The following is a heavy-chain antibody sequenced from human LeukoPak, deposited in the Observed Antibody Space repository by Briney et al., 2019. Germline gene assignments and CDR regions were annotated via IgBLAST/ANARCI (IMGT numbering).Heavy chain of an antibody. CDR1: GGSISSYY. Sequence: KTSETLSLTCTVSGGSISSYYWSWTRQPPGKGLEWIGYIYYSGSTNYNPSLKSRVTISVDTSKNQFSLKLSSVTAADTAVYYCARGAVRPVLFDYWGQGTLVTVSS. J-gene: IGHJ4*02. D-gene: IGHD1-26*01. CDR3: ARGAVRPVLFDY. V-gene: IGHV4-59*01. CDR2: IYYSGST.